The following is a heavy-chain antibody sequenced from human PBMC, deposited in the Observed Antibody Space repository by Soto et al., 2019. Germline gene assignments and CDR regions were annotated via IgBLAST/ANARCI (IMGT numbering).Heavy chain of an antibody. CDR1: GFTFDDYA. CDR2: IRWNSGSI. CDR3: AIDAGWYPLDSFEI. J-gene: IGHJ3*02. D-gene: IGHD6-19*01. V-gene: IGHV3-9*01. Sequence: EVQLVESGGGLVQPGRSLRLSCAASGFTFDDYAMHWVRQAPGKGLAWVSGIRWNSGSIGYADSVKGRFTISRDNAKNAVDLQMNSLRAEDTALYYCAIDAGWYPLDSFEIWGEGTMVTVSS.